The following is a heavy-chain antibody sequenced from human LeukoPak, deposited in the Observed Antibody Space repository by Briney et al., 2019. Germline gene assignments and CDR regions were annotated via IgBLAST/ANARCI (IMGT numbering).Heavy chain of an antibody. CDR1: GYTFTSYG. D-gene: IGHD6-19*01. CDR2: ISAHNGYT. Sequence: ASVKVSCKASGYTFTSYGISWVRQAPGQGLEWMGWISAHNGYTRYAQKFQGRVAMTTDTSTSTAYMELRSLRSDDTAVYYCARMSSGWFDYWGQGTLVTVSS. CDR3: ARMSSGWFDY. J-gene: IGHJ4*02. V-gene: IGHV1-18*01.